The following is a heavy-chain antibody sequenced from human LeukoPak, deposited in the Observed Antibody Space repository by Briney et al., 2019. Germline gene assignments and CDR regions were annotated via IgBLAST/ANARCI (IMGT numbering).Heavy chain of an antibody. D-gene: IGHD2-2*01. J-gene: IGHJ4*02. Sequence: GGSLRLSCAASGFTFSTYGMHWVRQAPGKGLEWVALIWYDGSNKYYADSVKDRFTISRDNYKSTLYLQMNSLRAEDTAVYYCARGQGCTSTDCYSLFFHYWGQGTLVTVSS. CDR2: IWYDGSNK. V-gene: IGHV3-30*02. CDR1: GFTFSTYG. CDR3: ARGQGCTSTDCYSLFFHY.